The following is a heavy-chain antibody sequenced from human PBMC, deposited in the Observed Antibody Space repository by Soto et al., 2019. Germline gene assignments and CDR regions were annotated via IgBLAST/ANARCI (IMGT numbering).Heavy chain of an antibody. Sequence: SETLSLTCTVSGDSITSYYWSWIRQPPGKGLEWVGYIYSSGSTNYNPSLKSRVTILVDTSKNQFSLKLSSVTAADTAVYYCARLVWSYGTWFDPWGQGTLVTVS. CDR3: ARLVWSYGTWFDP. CDR1: GDSITSYY. V-gene: IGHV4-59*08. D-gene: IGHD5-18*01. J-gene: IGHJ5*02. CDR2: IYSSGST.